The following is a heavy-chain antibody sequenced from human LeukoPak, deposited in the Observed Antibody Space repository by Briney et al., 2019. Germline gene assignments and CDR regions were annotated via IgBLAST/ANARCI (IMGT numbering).Heavy chain of an antibody. V-gene: IGHV4-39*01. D-gene: IGHD5-12*01. CDR1: GGSISSSTHY. CDR3: ARQAISGYDPPPFDS. CDR2: LYYSGST. Sequence: SETLSLTCTVSGGSISSSTHYWGWIRQPPGKALEWIGNLYYSGSTYYNPSLKSRVTISVDTSKNQFSLKLSSVTAADTALYYCARQAISGYDPPPFDSWGQGTLVTVSS. J-gene: IGHJ4*02.